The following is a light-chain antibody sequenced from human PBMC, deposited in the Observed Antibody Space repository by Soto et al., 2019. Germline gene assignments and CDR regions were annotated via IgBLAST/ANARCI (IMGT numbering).Light chain of an antibody. CDR1: QSVSSN. J-gene: IGKJ1*01. Sequence: EIVMTQCPATLSVSPGERATLSSRASQSVSSNLAWYQQKPGQAPRLLIYGASTRATGIPARFSGSVSGTDFNLTINSLQAEDVAVCYCQQYLHTPRTFGQGTKVDIK. CDR2: GAS. CDR3: QQYLHTPRT. V-gene: IGKV3-15*01.